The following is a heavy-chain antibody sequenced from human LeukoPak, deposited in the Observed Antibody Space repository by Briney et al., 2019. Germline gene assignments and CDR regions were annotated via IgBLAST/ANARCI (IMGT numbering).Heavy chain of an antibody. Sequence: GGSLRLSCAASGFTFSSYWMHWVRQAPGKGLVWVSRIKSDGGTTYADSVKGRFTISRDNAKNTVSLQMNSLRAEDTGVYYCARAPSEIGGYYPEYFRHWGQGTLVTVSS. J-gene: IGHJ1*01. D-gene: IGHD3-22*01. V-gene: IGHV3-74*01. CDR1: GFTFSSYW. CDR3: ARAPSEIGGYYPEYFRH. CDR2: IKSDGGT.